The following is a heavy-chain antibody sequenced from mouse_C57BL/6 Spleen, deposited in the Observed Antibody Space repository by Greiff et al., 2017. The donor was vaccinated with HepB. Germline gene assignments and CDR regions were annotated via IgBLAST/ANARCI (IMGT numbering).Heavy chain of an antibody. CDR1: GYSITSGYY. Sequence: EVQLQQSGPGLVKPSQSLSLTCSVTGYSITSGYYWNWIRQFPGNKLEWMGYISYDGSNNYNPSLKNRISITRDTSKNQFFLKLNSVTTEDTATYYCARDGVRRGYFDYWGQGTTLTVSS. CDR3: ARDGVRRGYFDY. CDR2: ISYDGSN. D-gene: IGHD2-14*01. J-gene: IGHJ2*01. V-gene: IGHV3-6*01.